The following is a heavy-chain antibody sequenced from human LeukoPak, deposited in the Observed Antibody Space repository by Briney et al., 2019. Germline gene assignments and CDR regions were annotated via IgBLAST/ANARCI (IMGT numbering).Heavy chain of an antibody. CDR2: ISAYNGNT. CDR3: ARVGIAVAGYYYYYYMDV. D-gene: IGHD6-19*01. CDR1: GYTFTSYG. V-gene: IGHV1-18*01. J-gene: IGHJ6*03. Sequence: EASVKVSCKASGYTFTSYGISWVRQAPGQGLEWMGWISAYNGNTNYAQKLQGRVTMTTDTSTSTAYMELRSLRSDDTAVYYCARVGIAVAGYYYYYYMDVWGKGTTVTVSS.